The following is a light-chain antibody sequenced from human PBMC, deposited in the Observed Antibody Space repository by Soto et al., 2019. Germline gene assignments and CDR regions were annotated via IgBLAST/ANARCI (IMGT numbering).Light chain of an antibody. Sequence: EIVMTQSPATLSVSPGERATLSCRASQSVGSNLAWYRQKPGQAPRLLIYGASTRATGIPARFSGSGSGTELTITISSLQSEDFAIYFCQQYNNWPPDRTFGQGTKVEIK. V-gene: IGKV3-15*01. CDR3: QQYNNWPPDRT. J-gene: IGKJ1*01. CDR1: QSVGSN. CDR2: GAS.